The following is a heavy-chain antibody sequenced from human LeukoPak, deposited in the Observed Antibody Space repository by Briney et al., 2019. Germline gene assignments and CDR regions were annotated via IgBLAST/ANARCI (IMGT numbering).Heavy chain of an antibody. CDR1: GYTFTGYY. Sequence: ASVNVSCKASGYTFTGYYMHWVRQAPGQGLEWMGWINPNSGGTNYAQKFQGWVTMTRDTSISTAYMELSRLRSDDTAVYYCARGDYYDSSGYYYYFDYWGQGTLVTVSS. V-gene: IGHV1-2*04. CDR3: ARGDYYDSSGYYYYFDY. J-gene: IGHJ4*02. D-gene: IGHD3-22*01. CDR2: INPNSGGT.